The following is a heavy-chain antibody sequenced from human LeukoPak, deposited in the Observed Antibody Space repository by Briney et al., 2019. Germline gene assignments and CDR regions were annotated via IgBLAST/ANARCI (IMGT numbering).Heavy chain of an antibody. Sequence: GRSLRLSCAASGFTFSSYGMHWVGQAPGKGVEGVAVISYDGSNKYYADSVKGRFTISRDNSKNTLYLQMYSLRAEDTAVYYCAKDRYGDYGTSGIYYYGMDVWGQGPTVTVSS. CDR2: ISYDGSNK. D-gene: IGHD4-17*01. V-gene: IGHV3-30*18. CDR3: AKDRYGDYGTSGIYYYGMDV. J-gene: IGHJ6*02. CDR1: GFTFSSYG.